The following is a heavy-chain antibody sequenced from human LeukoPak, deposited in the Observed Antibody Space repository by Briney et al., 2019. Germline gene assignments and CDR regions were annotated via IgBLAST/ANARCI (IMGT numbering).Heavy chain of an antibody. CDR3: ARDWGYDSSGYSSVY. V-gene: IGHV1-18*01. Sequence: GASVKVSCKASGYTFTSYGISWVRQAPGQGLEWMGWISAYNGNTNYAQKLQGRVTMTTDTSTSTAYMELRSLRSDDTAVYYCARDWGYDSSGYSSVYWGQGTLVTVSS. J-gene: IGHJ4*02. CDR2: ISAYNGNT. D-gene: IGHD3-22*01. CDR1: GYTFTSYG.